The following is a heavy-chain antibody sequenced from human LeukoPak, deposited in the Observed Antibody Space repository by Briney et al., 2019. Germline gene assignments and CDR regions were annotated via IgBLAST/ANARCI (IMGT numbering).Heavy chain of an antibody. V-gene: IGHV4-4*07. J-gene: IGHJ4*02. CDR3: TVNDGSGSYLSDQ. D-gene: IGHD3-10*01. Sequence: SETLSLTCSVSGGSLNNYHWSWLRQPAGKGLEWIGHIYTSGSTNYTLSLKSRITISIDKSKNQFSLGLSSVTAADTAVYYCTVNDGSGSYLSDQWGQGTLVTVSS. CDR1: GGSLNNYH. CDR2: IYTSGST.